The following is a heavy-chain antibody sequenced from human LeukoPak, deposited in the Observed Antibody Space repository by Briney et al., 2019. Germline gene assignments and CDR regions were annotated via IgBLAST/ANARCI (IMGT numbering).Heavy chain of an antibody. D-gene: IGHD3-22*01. CDR2: IYVNGIT. V-gene: IGHV4-4*08. CDR1: GGSTFNYY. J-gene: IGHJ2*01. Sequence: SETLSLTCTVSGGSTFNYYWNWIRQPPGKGLEWIGYIYVNGITNYSPSLRSRGTISIATSKNQFPLRLTSVTAADTAMYYCARRAYYDSSGYHPTSGYFDLWGRGTLVSVSS. CDR3: ARRAYYDSSGYHPTSGYFDL.